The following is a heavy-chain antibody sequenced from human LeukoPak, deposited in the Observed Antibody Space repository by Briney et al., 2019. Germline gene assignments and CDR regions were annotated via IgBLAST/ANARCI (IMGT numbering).Heavy chain of an antibody. CDR3: AKRLGFWSGSLGI. D-gene: IGHD3-3*01. Sequence: GGSLRLSCAASGLTFSSYAMSWVRQAPGKGLEWVSVISGTGGSTYYADSVKGRFTISRDNSKNTLYLQMNSLRAEDTAVYYWAKRLGFWSGSLGIWGQGTMVTVSS. CDR1: GLTFSSYA. J-gene: IGHJ3*02. V-gene: IGHV3-23*01. CDR2: ISGTGGST.